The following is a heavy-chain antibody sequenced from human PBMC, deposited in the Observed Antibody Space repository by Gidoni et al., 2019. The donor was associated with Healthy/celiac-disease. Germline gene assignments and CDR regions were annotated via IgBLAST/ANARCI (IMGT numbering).Heavy chain of an antibody. D-gene: IGHD6-6*01. CDR2: INHSGST. CDR1: GGSFSGYY. CDR3: ARVRAGIAARPPYFDY. Sequence: QVQLQQWGAGLLKPSETLSLTCAVYGGSFSGYYWSWIRQPPGKGLEWIGEINHSGSTNYNPSLKSRVTISVDTSKNQFSLKLSSVTAADTAVYYCARVRAGIAARPPYFDYWGQGTLVTVSS. V-gene: IGHV4-34*01. J-gene: IGHJ4*02.